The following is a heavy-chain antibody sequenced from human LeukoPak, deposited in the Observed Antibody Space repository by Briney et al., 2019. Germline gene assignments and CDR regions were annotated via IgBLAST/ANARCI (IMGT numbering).Heavy chain of an antibody. CDR3: ARVRLTTNLLDY. CDR2: INPNSGGT. CDR1: GYTFTGYY. V-gene: IGHV1-2*02. Sequence: ASVKVSCKSSGYTFTGYYIHWVRRPPGQGLEWMGWINPNSGGTNYAQKFQGRVTMTRDTSISTAYMELSRLRSDDTAVYYCARVRLTTNLLDYWGQGTLVTVSS. J-gene: IGHJ4*02. D-gene: IGHD4-11*01.